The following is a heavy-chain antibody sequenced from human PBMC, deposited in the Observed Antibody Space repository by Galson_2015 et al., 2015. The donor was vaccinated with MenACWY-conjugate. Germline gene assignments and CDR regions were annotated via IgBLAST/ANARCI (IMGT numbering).Heavy chain of an antibody. J-gene: IGHJ5*01. Sequence: QSGAEVKKPGESLKISCKGSGYSFAHYWIGWVRQMPGKGLEWMGVVYPGDSDTRYSPSFEGQVTISVDKSINTAYLQWSVLRASDTAIYYCALWSAYFDNPAYFDSWGQGTLLTVSS. CDR1: GYSFAHYW. CDR2: VYPGDSDT. V-gene: IGHV5-51*01. D-gene: IGHD3-22*01. CDR3: ALWSAYFDNPAYFDS.